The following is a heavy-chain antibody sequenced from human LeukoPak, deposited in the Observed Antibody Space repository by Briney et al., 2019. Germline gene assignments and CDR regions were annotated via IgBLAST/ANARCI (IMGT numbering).Heavy chain of an antibody. Sequence: GGSLRLSCAASGFTFSSYAMSWVRQAPGKGLEWVSAISGSGGGTYYANSVKGRFTISRDNSRDTLYLQMNSLRAEDTALYFCTKTPDYYGSGSSSYIDCWGQGTLVSVSS. CDR2: ISGSGGGT. J-gene: IGHJ4*02. CDR1: GFTFSSYA. CDR3: TKTPDYYGSGSSSYIDC. V-gene: IGHV3-23*01. D-gene: IGHD3-10*01.